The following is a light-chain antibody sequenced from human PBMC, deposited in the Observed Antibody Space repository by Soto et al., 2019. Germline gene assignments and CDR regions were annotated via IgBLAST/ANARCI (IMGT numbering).Light chain of an antibody. CDR2: GAS. CDR1: QRVGTN. CDR3: QEYDHRRPSVT. J-gene: IGKJ4*01. Sequence: DIVLTQSPATLSVSPGERATLSSRASQRVGTNLAWYQHKLGRPPRLLIYGASTRVTGIPGRFSGSGSATEFTLPISYLKSEDFGLYYCQEYDHRRPSVTFGGGTKVEI. V-gene: IGKV3-15*01.